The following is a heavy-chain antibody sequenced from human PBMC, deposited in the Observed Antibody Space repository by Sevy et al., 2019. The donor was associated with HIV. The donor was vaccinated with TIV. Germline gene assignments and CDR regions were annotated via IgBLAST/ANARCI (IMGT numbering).Heavy chain of an antibody. J-gene: IGHJ4*02. D-gene: IGHD3-22*01. CDR2: FYSGGSDK. CDR1: EYRLNSYW. CDR3: ARRVYDTSGYPQYYFDH. Sequence: GGSLKISCKGFEYRLNSYWIGWVRQMPGKGLEWMGIFYSGGSDKTYSPSFQGQVTISADKSISTAYLQWSSLMASDTAIYFCARRVYDTSGYPQYYFDHWGQGTRVTVSS. V-gene: IGHV5-51*01.